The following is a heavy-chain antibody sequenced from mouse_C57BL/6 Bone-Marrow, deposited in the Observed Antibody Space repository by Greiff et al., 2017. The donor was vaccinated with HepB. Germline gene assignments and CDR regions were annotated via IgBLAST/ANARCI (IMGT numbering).Heavy chain of an antibody. CDR3: ARSTTVVSY. V-gene: IGHV1-50*01. D-gene: IGHD1-1*01. Sequence: QVQLQQPGAELVKPGASVKLSCKASGYTFTSYWMQWVKQRPGQGLEWIGEIDPSDSYTNYNQKFKGKATLTVDTPSSTAYMQLSSLTSEDSAVYYCARSTTVVSYWGQGTLVTVSA. CDR2: IDPSDSYT. J-gene: IGHJ3*01. CDR1: GYTFTSYW.